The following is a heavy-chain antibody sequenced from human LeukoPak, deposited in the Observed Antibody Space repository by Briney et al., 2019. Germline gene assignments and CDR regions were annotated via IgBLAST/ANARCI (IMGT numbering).Heavy chain of an antibody. Sequence: PGGSLRLSCAVSGFTFSSYEMNWVRQAPGKGLEWVSYIGSSGTTMYYADSVMGRFTISRDNAKSTLYLQMSSLRAEDTAVYYCATSSVWGGAFNIWGQGTMVTVSS. V-gene: IGHV3-48*03. CDR1: GFTFSSYE. CDR3: ATSSVWGGAFNI. J-gene: IGHJ3*02. CDR2: IGSSGTTM. D-gene: IGHD3-16*01.